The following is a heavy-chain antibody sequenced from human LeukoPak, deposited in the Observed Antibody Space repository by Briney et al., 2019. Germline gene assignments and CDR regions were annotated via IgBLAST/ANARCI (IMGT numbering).Heavy chain of an antibody. V-gene: IGHV3-30*04. Sequence: PGGSLRLSCAASGFAFSSYAMHWVRQAPGKGLEWVAVISYDAGNKYYADSVKGRFTISRDNSKNTVYLQMNSLRAEDTAVYYCARAGGYSYGGLTFDIWGQGTMVTVSS. D-gene: IGHD5-18*01. CDR3: ARAGGYSYGGLTFDI. J-gene: IGHJ3*02. CDR1: GFAFSSYA. CDR2: ISYDAGNK.